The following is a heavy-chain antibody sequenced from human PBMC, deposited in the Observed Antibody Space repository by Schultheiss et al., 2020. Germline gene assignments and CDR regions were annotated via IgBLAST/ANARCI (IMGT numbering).Heavy chain of an antibody. J-gene: IGHJ6*03. CDR2: INHSGST. CDR3: ARGRFEYSSSSDLYYYYMDV. D-gene: IGHD6-6*01. CDR1: GGSFSGYY. V-gene: IGHV4-34*01. Sequence: SETLSLTCAVYGGSFSGYYWSWIRQPPGKGLEWIGEINHSGSTNYNPSLKSRVTISVDTSKNQFSLKLSSVTAADTAVYYCARGRFEYSSSSDLYYYYMDVWGKGTTVTVSS.